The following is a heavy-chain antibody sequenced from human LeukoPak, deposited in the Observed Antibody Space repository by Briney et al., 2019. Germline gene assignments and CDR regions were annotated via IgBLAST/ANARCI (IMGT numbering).Heavy chain of an antibody. Sequence: SETLSLTCAVYGGYFSGYYWSWIRQPPGKGLDWIGEINHSGSTNYNPSLKSRVTISVDTSKNQFSLKLGSVTAADTAVYYCARGGIAAAWDYWGQGTLVTVSS. J-gene: IGHJ4*02. CDR3: ARGGIAAAWDY. CDR2: INHSGST. CDR1: GGYFSGYY. V-gene: IGHV4-34*01. D-gene: IGHD6-13*01.